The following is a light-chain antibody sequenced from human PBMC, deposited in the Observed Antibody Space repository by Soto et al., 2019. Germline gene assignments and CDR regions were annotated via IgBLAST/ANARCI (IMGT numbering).Light chain of an antibody. CDR3: QQRSNWPPLT. J-gene: IGKJ4*01. Sequence: EIVLTQSPGTLSLSPGERATLSCRASQKISSYLAWYQQKPGQAPRLLIYDASNRATGIPARFSGSGSGTDLTLTISSLETEDFAVYYCQQRSNWPPLTFGGGTKVEIK. V-gene: IGKV3-11*01. CDR2: DAS. CDR1: QKISSY.